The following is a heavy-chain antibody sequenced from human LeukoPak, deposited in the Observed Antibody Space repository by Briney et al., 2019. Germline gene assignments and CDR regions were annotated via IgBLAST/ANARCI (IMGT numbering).Heavy chain of an antibody. CDR3: AKDARQQLGLDY. D-gene: IGHD6-13*01. V-gene: IGHV3-30*18. Sequence: GRSLRLTCAASGFTFSSYGMHWVRQAPGKGLEWVAVISYDGSNKYYADSVKGRFTISRDNSKNTLYLQMNSLRAEDTAVYYCAKDARQQLGLDYWGQGTLVTVSS. J-gene: IGHJ4*02. CDR1: GFTFSSYG. CDR2: ISYDGSNK.